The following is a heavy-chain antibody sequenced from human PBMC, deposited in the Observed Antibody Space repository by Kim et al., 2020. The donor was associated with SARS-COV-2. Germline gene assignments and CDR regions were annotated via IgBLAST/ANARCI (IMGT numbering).Heavy chain of an antibody. CDR1: GGSFSGYY. V-gene: IGHV4-34*01. CDR2: INHSGST. CDR3: ASGLGYCSGGSCYSSYYYYGMDV. Sequence: SETLSLTCAVYGGSFSGYYWSWIRQPPGKGLEWIGEINHSGSTNYNPSLKSRVTISVDTSKNQFSLKLSSVTAADTAVYYCASGLGYCSGGSCYSSYYYYGMDVWGQGTTVTVSS. D-gene: IGHD2-15*01. J-gene: IGHJ6*02.